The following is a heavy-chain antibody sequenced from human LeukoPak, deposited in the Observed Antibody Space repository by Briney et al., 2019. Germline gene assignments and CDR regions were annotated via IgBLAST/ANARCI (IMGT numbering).Heavy chain of an antibody. D-gene: IGHD6-13*01. J-gene: IGHJ6*02. V-gene: IGHV1-18*04. CDR2: ISAYNGNT. CDR1: GYTFTSYY. Sequence: ASVKVSCKASGYTFTSYYMHWVRQAPGQGLEWMGWISAYNGNTNYAQKLQGRVTMTTDTSTSTAYMELRSLRSDDTAVYYCAIVKAAADPYYYYGMDVWGQGTTVTVSS. CDR3: AIVKAAADPYYYYGMDV.